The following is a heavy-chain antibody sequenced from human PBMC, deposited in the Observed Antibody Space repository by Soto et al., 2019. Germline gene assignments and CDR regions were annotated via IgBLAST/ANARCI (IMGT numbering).Heavy chain of an antibody. CDR2: ISGSGGST. J-gene: IGHJ6*02. D-gene: IGHD3-10*01. CDR3: AKDGPAPFTVLWFWENHHYGMDV. Sequence: EVQLLESGGGLVQPGGSLRLSCAASGFTFSSYAMSWVRQAPGKGLEWVSAISGSGGSTYYADSVKGRFTISRDKSTNTLYLQMTSLRAEDMAVYYCAKDGPAPFTVLWFWENHHYGMDVWGQGTTVTVS. V-gene: IGHV3-23*01. CDR1: GFTFSSYA.